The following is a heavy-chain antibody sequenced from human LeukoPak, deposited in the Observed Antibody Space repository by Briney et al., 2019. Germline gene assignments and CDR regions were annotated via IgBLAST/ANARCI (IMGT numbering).Heavy chain of an antibody. CDR2: IRSNGSGSYYT. Sequence: PGGSLRLSCAASRFTLSTYAMSWVRQAPGKGLERVSAIRSNGSGSYYTYYTNSVKGRFTISRDDSKNTLYVQMNSLRAEDTAVYYCAKALGIAVVGAKRVFDCWGQGTLVTVSS. CDR1: RFTLSTYA. CDR3: AKALGIAVVGAKRVFDC. J-gene: IGHJ4*02. V-gene: IGHV3-23*01. D-gene: IGHD6-13*01.